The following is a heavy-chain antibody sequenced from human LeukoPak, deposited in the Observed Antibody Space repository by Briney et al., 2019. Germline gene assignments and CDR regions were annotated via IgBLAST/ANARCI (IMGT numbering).Heavy chain of an antibody. CDR3: ASSITGTNWFDP. J-gene: IGHJ5*02. D-gene: IGHD1-7*01. Sequence: GASVKVSCKASGGTFSSYAISWVRQAPGQGLERMGRIIPILGIANYAQKFQGRVTITADKSTSTAYMELSSLRSEDTAVYYCASSITGTNWFDPWGQGTLVTVSS. CDR1: GGTFSSYA. V-gene: IGHV1-69*04. CDR2: IIPILGIA.